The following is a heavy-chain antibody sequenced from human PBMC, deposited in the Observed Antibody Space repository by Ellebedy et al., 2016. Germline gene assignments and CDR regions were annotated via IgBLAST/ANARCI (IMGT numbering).Heavy chain of an antibody. Sequence: SETLSLTXTVSGGSINNYYWSWIRQPPGKGLEWIGYIFFSGSTNYNPSLRSRVTISVDTSKNQFSLKLSSVTAADTAIYYCARGGGSSGYTQYDYWGQGTLVTVSS. CDR2: IFFSGST. CDR3: ARGGGSSGYTQYDY. CDR1: GGSINNYY. V-gene: IGHV4-59*01. D-gene: IGHD3-22*01. J-gene: IGHJ4*02.